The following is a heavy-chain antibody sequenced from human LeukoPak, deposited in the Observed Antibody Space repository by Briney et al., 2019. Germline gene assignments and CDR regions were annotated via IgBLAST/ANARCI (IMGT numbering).Heavy chain of an antibody. CDR2: ISSSGSTI. J-gene: IGHJ4*02. D-gene: IGHD1-26*01. V-gene: IGHV3-48*03. CDR1: GFTFSSYE. Sequence: GGSLRLSCAASGFTFSSYEMNWVRQAPGKGLEWVSYISSSGSTIYYADSVKGRFTISRDDAKNSLYLQMNSLRAEDTAVYYCARESGSYYYWGQGTLVTVSS. CDR3: ARESGSYYY.